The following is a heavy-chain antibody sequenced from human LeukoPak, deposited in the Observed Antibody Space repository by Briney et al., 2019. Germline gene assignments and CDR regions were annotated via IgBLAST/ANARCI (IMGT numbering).Heavy chain of an antibody. CDR1: GFTFSSYS. Sequence: GGSLRLSRAASGFTFSSYSMNWVRQAPGKGPEWVSSISSSSSYIYHADSVKGRFTISRDNAKNSLYLQMNSLRAEDTAVYYCARGTSMVRGVLLTWGQGTLVTVSS. CDR3: ARGTSMVRGVLLT. J-gene: IGHJ5*02. D-gene: IGHD3-10*01. V-gene: IGHV3-21*01. CDR2: ISSSSSYI.